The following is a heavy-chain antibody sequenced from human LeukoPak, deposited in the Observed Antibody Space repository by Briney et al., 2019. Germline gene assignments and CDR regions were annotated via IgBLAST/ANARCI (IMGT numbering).Heavy chain of an antibody. D-gene: IGHD6-6*01. J-gene: IGHJ4*02. Sequence: GGSLRLPCAASGFTFSSYSMNWVRQAPGKGLEWVSSISSSSSYIYYADSVKGRITISRDNAKNSLYLQMNSLRAEDTAVYYCARVPSVPPPPYYFDYWGQGTLVTVSS. V-gene: IGHV3-21*01. CDR1: GFTFSSYS. CDR2: ISSSSSYI. CDR3: ARVPSVPPPPYYFDY.